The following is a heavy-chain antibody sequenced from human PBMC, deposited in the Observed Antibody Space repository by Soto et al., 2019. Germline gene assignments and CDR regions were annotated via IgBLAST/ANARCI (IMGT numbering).Heavy chain of an antibody. J-gene: IGHJ4*02. D-gene: IGHD3-16*01. CDR2: IRSKADGGST. V-gene: IGHV3-15*07. Sequence: DVELVESGGGLGKPGESLRLSCAVSGLTFRNVRMSWVRQAPGRGLEWVGRIRSKADGGSTGYAAPVNGRFIVSRDDSKDMLYLQMNSLKIEDTAVYYCTTDEGDARGFYNFDYWGQGILVTVSS. CDR1: GLTFRNVR. CDR3: TTDEGDARGFYNFDY.